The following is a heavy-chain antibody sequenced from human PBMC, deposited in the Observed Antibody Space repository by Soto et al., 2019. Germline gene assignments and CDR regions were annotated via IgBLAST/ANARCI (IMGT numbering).Heavy chain of an antibody. CDR1: GGSFRGYY. CDR2: IHHSGST. CDR3: ARGSGLPTHTPHYYYFDY. Sequence: ASGTLSLTCAVYGGSFRGYYWSWIRPPPGKGLEWIGEIHHSGSTNYNPSLKSRVTISVDTSKNQFSLKLSSVTAADTAVYYCARGSGLPTHTPHYYYFDYWGQGTLVTVSS. J-gene: IGHJ4*02. D-gene: IGHD5-12*01. V-gene: IGHV4-34*01.